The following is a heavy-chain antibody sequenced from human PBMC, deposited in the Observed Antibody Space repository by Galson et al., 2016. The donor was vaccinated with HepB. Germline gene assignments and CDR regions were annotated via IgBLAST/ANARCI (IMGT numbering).Heavy chain of an antibody. D-gene: IGHD4-17*01. CDR3: AKGDTVFSPSYRKSLDAFDV. CDR2: ISYSGGVA. CDR1: GFSFSHSA. Sequence: SLRLSCAASGFSFSHSAMNWVRQARDKGLEWVSFISYSGGVAFSAESVKGRFTISRDNSKNTLFLQMNSLRADYTAVYYCAKGDTVFSPSYRKSLDAFDVWGRGTMVTVSS. V-gene: IGHV3-23*01. J-gene: IGHJ3*01.